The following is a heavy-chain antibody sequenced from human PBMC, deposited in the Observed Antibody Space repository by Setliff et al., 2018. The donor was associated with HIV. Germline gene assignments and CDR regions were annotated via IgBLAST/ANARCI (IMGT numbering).Heavy chain of an antibody. CDR2: INHSGST. CDR1: GGSFSAYH. J-gene: IGHJ5*01. Sequence: SETLSLTCAVYGGSFSAYHWSWIRQTPGKGLEWLGEINHSGSTAYNLALESRVSMSIDTSKNQFSLKLTSVTAADTAVYFCARRQWLAANFDSWGQGTLVTVSS. V-gene: IGHV4-34*01. CDR3: ARRQWLAANFDS. D-gene: IGHD6-19*01.